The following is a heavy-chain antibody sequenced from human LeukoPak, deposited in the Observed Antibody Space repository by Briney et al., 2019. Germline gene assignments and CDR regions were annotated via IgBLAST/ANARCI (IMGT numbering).Heavy chain of an antibody. Sequence: SETLSLTCTVSGGSISSYYWSWIRQPPGKGLEWIGYIYYSGSTIYNPSLKSRVTISVDTSKNQFSLKLSSVTAADTAVYYCARSPAAGTFIFDYWGQGTLVTVSS. CDR1: GGSISSYY. V-gene: IGHV4-59*08. J-gene: IGHJ4*02. CDR3: ARSPAAGTFIFDY. D-gene: IGHD6-13*01. CDR2: IYYSGST.